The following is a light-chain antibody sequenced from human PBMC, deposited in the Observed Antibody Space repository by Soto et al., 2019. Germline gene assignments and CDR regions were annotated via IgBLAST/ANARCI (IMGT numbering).Light chain of an antibody. CDR3: QQSYSNPRT. J-gene: IGKJ1*01. V-gene: IGKV1-39*01. CDR1: QSIITY. Sequence: DIQMTQSPSSLSASVGDRVTITGRASQSIITYLNWYQQTPGKAPKILISAASSLQSGVPSSFSGSGSGTDFTLTLSSLQPEDFETYYCQQSYSNPRTFGQGTKVDIK. CDR2: AAS.